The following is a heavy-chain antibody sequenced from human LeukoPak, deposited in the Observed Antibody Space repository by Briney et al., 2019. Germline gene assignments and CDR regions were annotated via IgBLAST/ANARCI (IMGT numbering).Heavy chain of an antibody. D-gene: IGHD3-3*01. CDR1: GGSISGSSYY. Sequence: SETLSLTCTVSGGSISGSSYYWGWIRQPPGKGLEWIGYIYYSGSTNYNPSLKSRVTISVDTSKNQFSLKLSSVTAADTAVYYCARATPHTFWSGLYYFDSWGQGTLVTVSS. CDR3: ARATPHTFWSGLYYFDS. V-gene: IGHV4-61*05. J-gene: IGHJ4*02. CDR2: IYYSGST.